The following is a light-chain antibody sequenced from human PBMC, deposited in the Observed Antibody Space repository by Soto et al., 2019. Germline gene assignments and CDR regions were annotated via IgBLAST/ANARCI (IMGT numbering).Light chain of an antibody. Sequence: EIVMTQSPATLSVSPGERATLSCRASQSVSSNLAWYQQKPGQAPRLLIYGASTRATGIPARFSGSGSGTEFTLTISSRQSEDFAVYYCQQYNNRPPGTFGQGTKVEIK. CDR3: QQYNNRPPGT. J-gene: IGKJ1*01. V-gene: IGKV3-15*01. CDR1: QSVSSN. CDR2: GAS.